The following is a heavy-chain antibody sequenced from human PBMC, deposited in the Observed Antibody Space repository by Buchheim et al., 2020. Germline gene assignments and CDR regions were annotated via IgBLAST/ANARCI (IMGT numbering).Heavy chain of an antibody. CDR1: GFTFSSYA. Sequence: VQLVESGGGVVQPGRSLRLSCAASGFTFSSYAMHWVRQAPGKGLEWVAVISYDGSNKYYADSVKGRFTISRDNSKNTLYLQMNSLRAEDTAVYYCARGGDFWSGTPYYYYGMDVWGQGTT. CDR2: ISYDGSNK. V-gene: IGHV3-30-3*01. J-gene: IGHJ6*02. D-gene: IGHD3-3*01. CDR3: ARGGDFWSGTPYYYYGMDV.